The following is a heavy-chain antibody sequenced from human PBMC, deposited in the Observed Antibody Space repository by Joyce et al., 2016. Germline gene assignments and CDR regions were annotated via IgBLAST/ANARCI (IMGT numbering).Heavy chain of an antibody. Sequence: QVLLVQSGAAVKRPGSSLRVSCKSSGGDFSNYTVTWVRLAPGQRLEWMGGIIPFFGAVKYAEDVQGRVTLTADESTRTAYLELSSLTAADTAVYYCARGGTSSDHYFFYTLDVWGPGTTVIVSS. V-gene: IGHV1-69*12. CDR3: ARGGTSSDHYFFYTLDV. D-gene: IGHD1-14*01. J-gene: IGHJ6*02. CDR1: GGDFSNYT. CDR2: IIPFFGAV.